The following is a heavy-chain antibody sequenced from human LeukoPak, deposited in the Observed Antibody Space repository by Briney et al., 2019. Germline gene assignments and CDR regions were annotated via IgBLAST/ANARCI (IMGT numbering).Heavy chain of an antibody. J-gene: IGHJ5*02. CDR2: INGDKGNT. CDR1: GYIFTRYA. Sequence: GASVKVSCKASGYIFTRYAMYWVRQAPGQRLEWMGWINGDKGNTKYSQKFQGRVTITRDTSASTAHMEPSSLRSEDTAVYYCARGEVIIMLRGVIGSNWLDLWGQGTLVTVSS. D-gene: IGHD3-10*01. CDR3: ARGEVIIMLRGVIGSNWLDL. V-gene: IGHV1-3*01.